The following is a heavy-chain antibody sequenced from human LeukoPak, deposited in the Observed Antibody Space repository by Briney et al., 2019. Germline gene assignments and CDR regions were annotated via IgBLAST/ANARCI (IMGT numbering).Heavy chain of an antibody. D-gene: IGHD4-11*01. V-gene: IGHV1-2*02. CDR3: ARGGPSPTTVTSNWYFDL. J-gene: IGHJ2*01. CDR2: IDPNSGGT. Sequence: GASVKVSCKASGYTFTDYYMHWVRQAPGQGLEWMGWIDPNSGGTKYAQRLQGRVTMTRDTSITTAYMELSRLRSDDTAVYYCARGGPSPTTVTSNWYFDLWGRGTLVTVSS. CDR1: GYTFTDYY.